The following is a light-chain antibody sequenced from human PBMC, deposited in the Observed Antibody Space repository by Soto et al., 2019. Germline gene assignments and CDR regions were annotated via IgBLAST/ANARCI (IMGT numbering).Light chain of an antibody. Sequence: AIQMTQSPSSLSASVGDRVTITCRASQGIGNDLGWYQQKPGKAPKLLIYAASSLHSGVPSRFSGSGSGTDFTLTISTLQPEDFATYYCLQDYNYPYTFGQGTMLEL. J-gene: IGKJ2*01. CDR3: LQDYNYPYT. V-gene: IGKV1-6*01. CDR1: QGIGND. CDR2: AAS.